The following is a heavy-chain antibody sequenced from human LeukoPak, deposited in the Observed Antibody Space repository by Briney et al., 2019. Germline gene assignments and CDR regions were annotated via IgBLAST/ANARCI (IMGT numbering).Heavy chain of an antibody. CDR3: TRGPIQQWLYYGMDV. Sequence: GRSLRLSCTASGFTFGDHAMSWVRQAPGKGLEWVGFIRSKAYGGTTEYAASVKGRFTISRDDSESIAYLQMNSLKTEDTAVYYYTRGPIQQWLYYGMDVWGQGTTVTVSS. V-gene: IGHV3-49*04. CDR2: IRSKAYGGTT. J-gene: IGHJ6*02. D-gene: IGHD5-18*01. CDR1: GFTFGDHA.